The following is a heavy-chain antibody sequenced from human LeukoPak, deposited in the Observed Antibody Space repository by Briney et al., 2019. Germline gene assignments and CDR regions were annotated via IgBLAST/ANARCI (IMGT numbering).Heavy chain of an antibody. CDR2: TYFRSKWYN. Sequence: SQTLSLTCAVSGDSVSSDNATWNWIRQSPSRGLEWLGRTYFRSKWYNDFAASVRGQITINADTSKNQFSLQLNAVTPEDTAVYYCVRQREQVMLYYYFDLWGRGTLVTVSS. D-gene: IGHD1-26*01. V-gene: IGHV6-1*01. CDR3: VRQREQVMLYYYFDL. J-gene: IGHJ2*01. CDR1: GDSVSSDNAT.